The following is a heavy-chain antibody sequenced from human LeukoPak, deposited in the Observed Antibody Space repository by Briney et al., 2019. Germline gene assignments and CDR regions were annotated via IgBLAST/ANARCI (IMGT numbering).Heavy chain of an antibody. CDR1: GFTFSSYA. CDR3: ARDGILTGPDHYYYYYMDV. V-gene: IGHV3-30*04. D-gene: IGHD3-9*01. CDR2: ISYDGSNK. J-gene: IGHJ6*03. Sequence: GGSLRLSCAASGFTFSSYAMHWVRQAPGKGLEWVAVISYDGSNKYYADSVKGRFTISRDNSKNTLYLQMNSLRAEDTAVYYCARDGILTGPDHYYYYYMDVWGKGTTVTVSS.